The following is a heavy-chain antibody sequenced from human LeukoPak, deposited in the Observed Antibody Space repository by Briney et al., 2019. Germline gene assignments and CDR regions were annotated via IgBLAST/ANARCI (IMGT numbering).Heavy chain of an antibody. CDR1: GITFSNYA. CDR3: AKDLGYDSSGYSDY. J-gene: IGHJ4*02. D-gene: IGHD3-22*01. V-gene: IGHV3-23*01. Sequence: GGSLRLSCAASGITFSNYAMSWVRQAPGKGLEWVSAISGSGESTYYADSVKGRFTISRDNSKNTLYVQLNSLRAEDTAVYYCAKDLGYDSSGYSDYWGQGTLVTVSS. CDR2: ISGSGEST.